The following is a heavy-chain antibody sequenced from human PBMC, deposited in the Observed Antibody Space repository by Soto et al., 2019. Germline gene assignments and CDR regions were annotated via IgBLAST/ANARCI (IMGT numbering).Heavy chain of an antibody. Sequence: ASVKVSCKASGYTFTSYGISWVRQAPGQGLEWMGWISAYNGNTNYAQKLQGRVTMTTDTSTSTAYMELRSLRSDDTAGYYCATGLLGYCSSTSCYDAFDIWGQGTMVTVSS. CDR1: GYTFTSYG. D-gene: IGHD2-2*01. CDR3: ATGLLGYCSSTSCYDAFDI. V-gene: IGHV1-18*01. CDR2: ISAYNGNT. J-gene: IGHJ3*02.